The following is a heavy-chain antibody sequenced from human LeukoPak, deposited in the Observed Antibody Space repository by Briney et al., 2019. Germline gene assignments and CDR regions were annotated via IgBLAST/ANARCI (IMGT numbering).Heavy chain of an antibody. CDR2: IKPSGSEK. D-gene: IGHD3-22*01. CDR1: GFTFSNYW. Sequence: GGSLRLSCEGSGFTFSNYWMTWVRQAPEKGLEWVANIKPSGSEKHYADSVEGRFTISRDNAKNSLYLQMNSLRAEDTAVYYCARDIYYDSSGYYGSVYWGQGTLVTVSS. CDR3: ARDIYYDSSGYYGSVY. V-gene: IGHV3-7*01. J-gene: IGHJ4*02.